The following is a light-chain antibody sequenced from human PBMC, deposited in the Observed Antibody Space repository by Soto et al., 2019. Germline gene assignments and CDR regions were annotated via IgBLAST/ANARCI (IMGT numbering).Light chain of an antibody. CDR1: SRDVGGFRY. Sequence: QSALTQPASVSGSPGQSITISCTGTSRDVGGFRYVSWYQQHPGKVPTLIIYEVSHRPSGVSNRFSGSKSGNTASLTISGLQAEDEADYYCSSYTSSTPYVFGTGTKLTVL. J-gene: IGLJ1*01. CDR2: EVS. CDR3: SSYTSSTPYV. V-gene: IGLV2-14*01.